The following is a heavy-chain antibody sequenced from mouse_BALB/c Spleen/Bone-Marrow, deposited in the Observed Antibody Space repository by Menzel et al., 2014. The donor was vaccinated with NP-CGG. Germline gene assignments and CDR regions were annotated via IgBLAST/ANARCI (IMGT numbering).Heavy chain of an antibody. V-gene: IGHV3-2*02. D-gene: IGHD1-2*01. CDR3: ARWDYGDYAMDY. CDR2: ISYSSST. CDR1: GYSITSDYA. J-gene: IGHJ4*01. Sequence: EVQLQQSGPGLVKPSQSLSLTCTVIGYSITSDYAWNWIRQFQGNKLEWMGYISYSSSTNYNPSLKSRISITRDTSKNQFYLQLNSVTAEDTATYYCARWDYGDYAMDYWGQGTSVTVSS.